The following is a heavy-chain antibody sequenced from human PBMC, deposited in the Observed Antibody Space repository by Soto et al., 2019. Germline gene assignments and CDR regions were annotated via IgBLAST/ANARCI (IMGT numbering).Heavy chain of an antibody. Sequence: GGSLRLSCAASGFTFSSYWMHWVRQAPGKGLVWVSRINSDGSSTSYADSVKGRFTISRDNANNTLYLQMNSLRAEDTAVYYCAKGIGEVSYSSGWYEDYYGMDVCGQGTTVTVSS. V-gene: IGHV3-74*01. CDR2: INSDGSST. D-gene: IGHD6-19*01. CDR1: GFTFSSYW. J-gene: IGHJ6*02. CDR3: AKGIGEVSYSSGWYEDYYGMDV.